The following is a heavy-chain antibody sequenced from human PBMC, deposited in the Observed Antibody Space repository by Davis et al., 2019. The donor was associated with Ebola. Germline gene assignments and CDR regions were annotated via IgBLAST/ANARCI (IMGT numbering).Heavy chain of an antibody. CDR1: GFTFSRYS. V-gene: IGHV3-21*01. J-gene: IGHJ4*02. CDR2: ISSGSSYI. Sequence: GESLKISCAASGFTFSRYSMNWIRQAPGKGLEWVSSISSGSSYIYYADSVKGRFTISRDNAKNSLYLQMNSLRAEDTAVYYCASLIEVDTAMVAFDYWGQGALVTVSS. D-gene: IGHD5-18*01. CDR3: ASLIEVDTAMVAFDY.